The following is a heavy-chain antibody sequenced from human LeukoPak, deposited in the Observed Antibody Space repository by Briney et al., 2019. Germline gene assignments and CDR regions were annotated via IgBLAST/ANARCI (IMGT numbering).Heavy chain of an antibody. Sequence: ASETLSLACTVSGGAISSYYWTWIREPVGKRLEWIGRIYTSGGTDYNPSLKARATLSVDKSKNQFSLNLASLTAADTALYYCAGRGSNSGTFDIWGPGTFVTVSS. D-gene: IGHD4-23*01. V-gene: IGHV4-4*07. CDR3: AGRGSNSGTFDI. CDR1: GGAISSYY. J-gene: IGHJ3*02. CDR2: IYTSGGT.